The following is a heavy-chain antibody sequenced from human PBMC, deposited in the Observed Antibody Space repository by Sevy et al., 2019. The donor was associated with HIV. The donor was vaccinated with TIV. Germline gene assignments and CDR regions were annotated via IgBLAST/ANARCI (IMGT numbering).Heavy chain of an antibody. V-gene: IGHV3-30-3*01. D-gene: IGHD3-22*01. J-gene: IGHJ6*02. Sequence: GGSLRLSCAASGFTFSSYAMHWVRQAPGKGLEWVAVISYDGSNKYYADSVKGRFTISSDNSKNTPDLQMNSLRAEDTAVYYCARDRHYYDSSGYSSGARAPYYYYYYGMDVWGQGTTVTVSS. CDR1: GFTFSSYA. CDR2: ISYDGSNK. CDR3: ARDRHYYDSSGYSSGARAPYYYYYYGMDV.